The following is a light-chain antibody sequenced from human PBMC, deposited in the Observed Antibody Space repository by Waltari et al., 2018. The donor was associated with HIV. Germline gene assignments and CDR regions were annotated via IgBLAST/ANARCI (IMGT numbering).Light chain of an antibody. V-gene: IGLV1-51*01. J-gene: IGLJ1*01. CDR2: DNN. CDR1: SSTIGNNQ. CDR3: GAWDSSLSAVV. Sequence: QSVLTQPPSVSAAPGPKVTIPCSGSSSTIGNNQVSWYQQPPGTAPKLLIYDNNKRPSGIPDRFSASKSGTSATLGITGLQTGDEAEYYCGAWDSSLSAVVFGTGTKVTVL.